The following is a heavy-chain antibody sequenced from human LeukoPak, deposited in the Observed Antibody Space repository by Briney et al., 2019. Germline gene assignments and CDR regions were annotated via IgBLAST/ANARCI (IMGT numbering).Heavy chain of an antibody. V-gene: IGHV3-74*01. CDR1: GFTFSSYW. Sequence: PGGSLRLSCAASGFTFSSYWMHWVRQAPGKGRVWVSRINSDGSSTSYADSVKGRFTISRDNAKNTLYLQMNSLRAEDTAVYYCARGSDGDFWSGYPDYWGQGTLVTVSS. D-gene: IGHD3-3*01. J-gene: IGHJ4*02. CDR3: ARGSDGDFWSGYPDY. CDR2: INSDGSST.